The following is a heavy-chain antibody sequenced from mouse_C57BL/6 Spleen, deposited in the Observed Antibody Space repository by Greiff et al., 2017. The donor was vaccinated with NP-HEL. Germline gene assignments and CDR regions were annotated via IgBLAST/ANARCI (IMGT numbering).Heavy chain of an antibody. CDR3: ASDYYGSSYRGYFDY. D-gene: IGHD1-1*01. CDR2: IYPGSGST. J-gene: IGHJ2*01. CDR1: GYTFTSYW. Sequence: VQLQQPGAELVKPGASVKMSCKASGYTFTSYWITWVKQRPGQGLEWIGDIYPGSGSTNYNEKFKSKATLTVDTSSSTAYMQLSSLTSEDSAVYYCASDYYGSSYRGYFDYWGQGTTLTVSS. V-gene: IGHV1-55*01.